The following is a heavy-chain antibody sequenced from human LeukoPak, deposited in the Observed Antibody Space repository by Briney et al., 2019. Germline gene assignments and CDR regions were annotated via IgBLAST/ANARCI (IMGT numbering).Heavy chain of an antibody. V-gene: IGHV4-59*12. D-gene: IGHD5-12*01. CDR2: IYYSGST. CDR3: AREDLVAREDAFDI. Sequence: PSETLSLTCTVSGGSISSYYWSWIRQPPGKGLEWIGYIYYSGSTNYNPSLKSRVTISVDTSKNQFSLKLSSVTAADTAVYYCAREDLVAREDAFDIWGQGTMVTVSS. CDR1: GGSISSYY. J-gene: IGHJ3*02.